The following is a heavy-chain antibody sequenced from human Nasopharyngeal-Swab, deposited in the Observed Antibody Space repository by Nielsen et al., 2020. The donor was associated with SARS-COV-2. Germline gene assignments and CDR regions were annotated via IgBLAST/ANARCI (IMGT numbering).Heavy chain of an antibody. J-gene: IGHJ6*02. CDR2: IIPIFGTA. Sequence: WVRQAPGQGLEWMGGIIPIFGTANYAQKFQGRVTITADESTSTAYMELSSLRSEDTAVYYCARERIGLSHYYGMDVWGQGTTVTVSS. D-gene: IGHD2-21*01. CDR3: ARERIGLSHYYGMDV. V-gene: IGHV1-69*01.